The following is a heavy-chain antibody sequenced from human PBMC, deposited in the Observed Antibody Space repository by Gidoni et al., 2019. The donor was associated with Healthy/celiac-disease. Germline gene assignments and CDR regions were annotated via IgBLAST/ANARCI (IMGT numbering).Heavy chain of an antibody. J-gene: IGHJ6*02. Sequence: ELQLVESGGRLVQPGGSLRLSCAVSGFPFSRYCMHWVRQAPGKGLVWVSRINSDGSSTSYADSVKGRFTISRDNAKNTLYLQRNSLRAEDTAVYYCARDPGATTIYYYYGMDVWGQGTTVTVSS. CDR2: INSDGSST. CDR3: ARDPGATTIYYYYGMDV. V-gene: IGHV3-74*01. CDR1: GFPFSRYC. D-gene: IGHD1-26*01.